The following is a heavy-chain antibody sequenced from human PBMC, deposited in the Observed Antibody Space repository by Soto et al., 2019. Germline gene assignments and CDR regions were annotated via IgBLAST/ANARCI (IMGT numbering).Heavy chain of an antibody. D-gene: IGHD6-13*01. V-gene: IGHV3-23*01. CDR1: GFTFSSYA. CDR3: AFQQQLAPRFQDY. CDR2: ISGSGGST. Sequence: GGSLRLSCAASGFTFSSYAMSWVRQAPGKGLEWVSAISGSGGSTYYADSVKGRFTISRDNSKNTLYLQMNSLRAEDTAVYYCAFQQQLAPRFQDYWGQGTLVTVSS. J-gene: IGHJ4*02.